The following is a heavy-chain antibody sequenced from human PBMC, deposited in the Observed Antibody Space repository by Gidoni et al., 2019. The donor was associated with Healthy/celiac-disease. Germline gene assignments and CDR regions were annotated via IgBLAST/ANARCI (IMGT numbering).Heavy chain of an antibody. CDR1: GFTFNVYA. J-gene: IGHJ6*02. CDR3: AKDRDGYGYYGMDV. D-gene: IGHD5-18*01. V-gene: IGHV3-9*01. CDR2: ISWNSGSI. Sequence: EVPLVESGGGVVQPGRSMRLSCTAPGFTFNVYAMHWVRQDPGKGLEWVSGISWNSGSIGYADSVKGRFTISRDNAKNSLYLQMNSLRAEDTALYYCAKDRDGYGYYGMDVWGQGTTVTVSS.